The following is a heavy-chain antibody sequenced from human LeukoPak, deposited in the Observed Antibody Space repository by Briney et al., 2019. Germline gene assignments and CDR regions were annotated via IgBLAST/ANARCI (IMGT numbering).Heavy chain of an antibody. D-gene: IGHD4-11*01. CDR3: ARPYSNYGSTFLNAFDI. CDR1: GGTFSSYA. V-gene: IGHV1-69*13. J-gene: IGHJ3*02. CDR2: IIPIFGTA. Sequence: SVKVSCKASGGTFSSYAISWVRQAPGQGLEWMGGIIPIFGTANYAQKFQGRVTITADESTSTAYMELSSLRSEDTAVYYCARPYSNYGSTFLNAFDIWGQGTMVTVSS.